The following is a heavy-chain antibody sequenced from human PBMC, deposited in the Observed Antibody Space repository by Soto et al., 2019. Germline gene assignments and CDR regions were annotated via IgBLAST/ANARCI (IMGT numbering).Heavy chain of an antibody. CDR2: IIPIFGTA. Sequence: QVQLVQSGAEVQKPGSSVKVSCKASGGTFSSYAISWVRQAPGQGLEWMGGIIPIFGTANYAQRFQGRVTITADESTSTAYMELGSLRSEDTAVYYCARVAHCGGDCSLFDYWGQGTLVTVSS. J-gene: IGHJ4*02. CDR1: GGTFSSYA. CDR3: ARVAHCGGDCSLFDY. V-gene: IGHV1-69*01. D-gene: IGHD2-21*02.